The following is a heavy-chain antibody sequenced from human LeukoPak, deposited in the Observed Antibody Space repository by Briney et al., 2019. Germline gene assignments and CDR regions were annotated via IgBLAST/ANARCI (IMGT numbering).Heavy chain of an antibody. Sequence: GGSLRLSCAASGFTFSIAWMSWVRQAPGKGLESVGRIKSRGDGETRDYAAPVKDRFIISRDDTKNTLYLQMNSLRTEDTAIYYCAAVGEWLSNAFNTWGQGTLVTVSA. D-gene: IGHD3-3*01. CDR3: AAVGEWLSNAFNT. J-gene: IGHJ3*02. CDR1: GFTFSIAW. V-gene: IGHV3-15*01. CDR2: IKSRGDGETR.